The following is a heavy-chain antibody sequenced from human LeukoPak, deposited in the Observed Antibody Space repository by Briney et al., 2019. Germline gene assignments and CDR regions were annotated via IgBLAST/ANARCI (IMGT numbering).Heavy chain of an antibody. V-gene: IGHV1-2*02. D-gene: IGHD3-10*01. CDR2: INPNSGGT. CDR1: GYTFTGYY. J-gene: IGHJ4*02. Sequence: ASVKVSCKASGYTFTGYYMHWVRQAPGQGLEWMGWINPNSGGTNYAQKFQGRVTMTRDTSISTAYMELSSLRSEDTAVYYCARAYYYGSGSYDYWGQGTLVTVSS. CDR3: ARAYYYGSGSYDY.